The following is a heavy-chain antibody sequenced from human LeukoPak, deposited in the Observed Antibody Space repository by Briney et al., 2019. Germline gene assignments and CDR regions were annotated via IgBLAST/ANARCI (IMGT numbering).Heavy chain of an antibody. V-gene: IGHV1-2*02. D-gene: IGHD2-2*01. CDR3: ARDRVVVPAAFDY. J-gene: IGHJ4*02. CDR2: INPNSGGT. Sequence: ASVKVSCKASGYTFTAYYMHWVRQAPGQGLEWMGWINPNSGGTNYAQKFQGRVAMTRDTSISTAYMELSRLRSDDTAVYYCARDRVVVPAAFDYWGQGTLVTVSS. CDR1: GYTFTAYY.